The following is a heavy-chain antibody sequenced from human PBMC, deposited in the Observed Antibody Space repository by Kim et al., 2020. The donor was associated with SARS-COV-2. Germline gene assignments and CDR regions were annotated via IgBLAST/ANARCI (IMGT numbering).Heavy chain of an antibody. V-gene: IGHV1-18*01. J-gene: IGHJ3*02. Sequence: AQKLQGRVTMTTDTSTSTAYMELRSLRSDDTAVYYCARGDTAMAMGAFDIWGQGTMVTVSS. D-gene: IGHD5-18*01. CDR3: ARGDTAMAMGAFDI.